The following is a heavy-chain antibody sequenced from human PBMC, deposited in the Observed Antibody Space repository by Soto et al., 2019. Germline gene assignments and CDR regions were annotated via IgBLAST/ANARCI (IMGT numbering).Heavy chain of an antibody. Sequence: QAQLVQSGAEVKKSGASVRVSCKASGYTLTNYGVTWVRQAHGQGLEWLGRVTPYKADTNSAQNLQGRGTMATDTSTTPAYLELRSLRSDDTAVYFCATDGPSNSGNLYAFDIWGQGTMVTVPA. J-gene: IGHJ3*02. CDR3: ATDGPSNSGNLYAFDI. CDR2: VTPYKADT. D-gene: IGHD5-12*01. V-gene: IGHV1-18*04. CDR1: GYTLTNYG.